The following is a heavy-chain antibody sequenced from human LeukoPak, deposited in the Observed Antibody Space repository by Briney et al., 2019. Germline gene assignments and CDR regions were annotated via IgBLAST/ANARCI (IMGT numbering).Heavy chain of an antibody. J-gene: IGHJ3*02. D-gene: IGHD6-19*01. Sequence: ASVKVSCKASGYTFTSYGISWVRQAPGQGLEWMGWISAYNGNTNYAQKLQGRVTITTDESTSTAYMELSSLRSEDTAVYYCASDGSGVQRGAFDIWGQGTMVTVSS. CDR2: ISAYNGNT. V-gene: IGHV1-18*01. CDR1: GYTFTSYG. CDR3: ASDGSGVQRGAFDI.